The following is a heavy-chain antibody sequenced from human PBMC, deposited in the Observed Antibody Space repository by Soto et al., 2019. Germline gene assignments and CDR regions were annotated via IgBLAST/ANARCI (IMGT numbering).Heavy chain of an antibody. CDR3: ATIDSGSSEAAFDG. CDR2: ISGSGGVT. D-gene: IGHD6-19*01. J-gene: IGHJ3*01. Sequence: EVQLLESGGGLVQPGGSQRLSCAASGFTFSSYAMSWVRQGPGKGLEWVTLISGSGGVTDYADSVKGRFTVSRDNSKNTMYLELNSLIAGDTAIYFGATIDSGSSEAAFDGWGQGKVVTVSS. CDR1: GFTFSSYA. V-gene: IGHV3-23*01.